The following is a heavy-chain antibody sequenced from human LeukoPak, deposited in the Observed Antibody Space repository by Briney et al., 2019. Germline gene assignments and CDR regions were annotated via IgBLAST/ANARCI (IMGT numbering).Heavy chain of an antibody. J-gene: IGHJ5*02. CDR1: GYSISSGYY. V-gene: IGHV4-38-2*02. CDR2: IYHSGST. D-gene: IGHD3-10*01. Sequence: PSETLSLTCTVSGYSISSGYYWGWIRQPPGKGLEWIGSIYHSGSTYYNPSLKSRVTISVDTSKNQFFLKLSSVTAADTAVYYCAREGLNMVRGIIPKEAWGWFDPWGQGTLVTVSS. CDR3: AREGLNMVRGIIPKEAWGWFDP.